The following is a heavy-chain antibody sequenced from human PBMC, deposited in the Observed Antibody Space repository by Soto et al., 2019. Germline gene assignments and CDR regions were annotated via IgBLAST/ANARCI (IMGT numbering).Heavy chain of an antibody. D-gene: IGHD1-26*01. J-gene: IGHJ3*01. Sequence: ASVKVSCKASGYTFTSYYMHWVRQAPGQGLEWMGIINPSGGSTSYAQKFQGRVTMTRDTSTSTVYMELSSLRSEDTAVYYCAGVRKMDPPGRGALDLWGQGTMVTVSS. CDR3: AGVRKMDPPGRGALDL. CDR1: GYTFTSYY. CDR2: INPSGGST. V-gene: IGHV1-46*01.